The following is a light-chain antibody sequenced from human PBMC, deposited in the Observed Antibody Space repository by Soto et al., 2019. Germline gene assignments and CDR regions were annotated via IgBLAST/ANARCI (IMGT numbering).Light chain of an antibody. CDR2: GAS. Sequence: EIVMTQSPATLSVSPGESATLSCKASQTIGTYLAWDQQKPGQAPRLLIYGASTRATVVPARFSGGVSGTEYTLTISSLQSEDFAIYHCQQYDNLPPWTFGQGNKVEIK. V-gene: IGKV3-15*01. J-gene: IGKJ1*01. CDR1: QTIGTY. CDR3: QQYDNLPPWT.